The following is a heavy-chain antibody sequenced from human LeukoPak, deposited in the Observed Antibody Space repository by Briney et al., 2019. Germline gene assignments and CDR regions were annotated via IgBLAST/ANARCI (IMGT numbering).Heavy chain of an antibody. Sequence: GALRLSCAASGFTFSSYAMSWVRQAPGKGLEWVSAISGSGGSTYYADSVKGRFTISRDNSKNTLYLQMNCLRAGDTAVYYCARGGSYGFGYYFDYWGQGILVTVSS. CDR3: ARGGSYGFGYYFDY. J-gene: IGHJ4*02. CDR2: ISGSGGST. CDR1: GFTFSSYA. D-gene: IGHD5-18*01. V-gene: IGHV3-23*01.